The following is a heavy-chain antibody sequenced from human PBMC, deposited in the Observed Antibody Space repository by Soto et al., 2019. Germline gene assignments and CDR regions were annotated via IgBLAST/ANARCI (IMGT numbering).Heavy chain of an antibody. V-gene: IGHV4-34*01. D-gene: IGHD1-1*01. CDR1: GGFVSSGSYY. CDR3: TRVERGTATTVVDAFDI. Sequence: QVQLQQWGAGLLKPSETLSLTCAVYGGFVSSGSYYWSWIRQPPGKGLEWIGEMSHSGGTHFNPSLSSRVTISEDTSKNQFSLKMSSVTAAHTALYYCTRVERGTATTVVDAFDIWGPGTMVTVSS. J-gene: IGHJ3*02. CDR2: MSHSGGT.